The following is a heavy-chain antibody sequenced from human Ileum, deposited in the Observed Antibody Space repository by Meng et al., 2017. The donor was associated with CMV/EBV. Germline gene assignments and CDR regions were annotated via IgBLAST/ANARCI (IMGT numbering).Heavy chain of an antibody. Sequence: SCSASGFTFGSYAMHWVRQVPDKGLEWVAVIAHDGSKKFHADSVKGRFSISRDNSNNALYLQINSLRPDDTAVYYCARGGSGWNQFDCWGQGTLVTVSS. CDR1: GFTFGSYA. D-gene: IGHD6-19*01. J-gene: IGHJ4*02. CDR3: ARGGSGWNQFDC. V-gene: IGHV3-30*04. CDR2: IAHDGSKK.